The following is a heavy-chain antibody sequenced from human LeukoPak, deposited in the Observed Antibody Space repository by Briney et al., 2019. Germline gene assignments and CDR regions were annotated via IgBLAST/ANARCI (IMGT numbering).Heavy chain of an antibody. CDR2: ISGSGGST. CDR1: GFTFSSYA. D-gene: IGHD2-21*02. V-gene: IGHV3-23*01. CDR3: AKSLAYCGGDCYAVDY. Sequence: GGSLRLSCAASGFTFSSYAMSWVRQAPGKGLEWVSAISGSGGSTYYADSVKGRFTVSRDNSKNTLYLQMNSLRAEDTAVYYCAKSLAYCGGDCYAVDYWGQGTLVTVSS. J-gene: IGHJ4*02.